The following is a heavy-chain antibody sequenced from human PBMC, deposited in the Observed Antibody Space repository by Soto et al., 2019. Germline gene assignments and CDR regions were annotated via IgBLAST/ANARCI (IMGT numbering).Heavy chain of an antibody. J-gene: IGHJ3*02. Sequence: SVKVSCKASGGTFSSYAISWVRQAPGQGLEWMGGIIPIFGTANYAQKFQGRVTITADESTSTAYMELSSLRSEDTAVYYCAREPYSSSPNDAFDIWGQGTMVTVSS. CDR3: AREPYSSSPNDAFDI. V-gene: IGHV1-69*13. CDR2: IIPIFGTA. CDR1: GGTFSSYA. D-gene: IGHD6-13*01.